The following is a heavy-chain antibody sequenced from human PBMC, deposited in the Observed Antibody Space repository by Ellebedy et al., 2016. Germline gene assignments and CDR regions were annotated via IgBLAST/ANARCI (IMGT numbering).Heavy chain of an antibody. J-gene: IGHJ6*02. CDR2: ISTYNGDT. V-gene: IGHV1-18*01. CDR1: GYTFSTFD. D-gene: IGHD2-2*01. Sequence: ASVKVSCKASGYTFSTFDIIWVRQAPGQGLEWMGWISTYNGDTNYAQKLQGRVTISRDTSASTAYMELSSLRSEDTAVYYCASGGVVPAPMASSYYYYGVDVWGQGTTVTVSS. CDR3: ASGGVVPAPMASSYYYYGVDV.